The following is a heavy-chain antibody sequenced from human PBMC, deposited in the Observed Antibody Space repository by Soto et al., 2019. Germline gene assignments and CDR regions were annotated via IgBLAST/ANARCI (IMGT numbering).Heavy chain of an antibody. CDR1: GFTFSSYA. CDR2: ISYDGRNK. D-gene: IGHD2-2*01. V-gene: IGHV3-30*04. Sequence: GGPLRLSCAASGFTFSSYAMHWVRQAPGKGLEWVAVISYDGRNKYYADSVKGRFTISRDNAKNSLYLQMNSLRAEDTAIYYCARGPSSLNLFDYWGQGTLVTVSS. CDR3: ARGPSSLNLFDY. J-gene: IGHJ4*02.